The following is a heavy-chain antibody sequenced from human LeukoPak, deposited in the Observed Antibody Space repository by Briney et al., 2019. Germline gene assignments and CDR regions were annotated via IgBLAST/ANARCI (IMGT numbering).Heavy chain of an antibody. CDR2: IRSKAYGGTT. CDR1: VLTFSSYS. J-gene: IGHJ3*02. CDR3: TRRYNYDSSGYYYVRDAFDI. V-gene: IGHV3-49*04. D-gene: IGHD3-22*01. Sequence: GGSLRLSCAASVLTFSSYSMNWVRQAPAKGLEWVGSIRSKAYGGTTKNAASVKGRFAISRDDSRSIAYLQMNSLKTEDTAVYYCTRRYNYDSSGYYYVRDAFDIWGQGTMVTVSS.